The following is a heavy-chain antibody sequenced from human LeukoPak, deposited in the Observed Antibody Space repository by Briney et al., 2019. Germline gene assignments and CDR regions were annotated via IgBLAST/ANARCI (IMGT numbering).Heavy chain of an antibody. D-gene: IGHD5-18*01. V-gene: IGHV3-23*01. CDR2: ISGSGGST. J-gene: IGHJ4*02. Sequence: PGGSLRLSCAASGFTVSSNSMNWVRQAPGKGLEWVSAISGSGGSTYYADSVKGRFTISRDNSKNTLYLQMNSLRAEDTAVYYCAKDVGGYSYGYYFDYWGQGTLVTVSS. CDR1: GFTVSSNS. CDR3: AKDVGGYSYGYYFDY.